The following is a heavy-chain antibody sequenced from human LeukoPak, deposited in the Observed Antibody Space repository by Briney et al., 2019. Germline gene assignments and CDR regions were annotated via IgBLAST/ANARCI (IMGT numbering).Heavy chain of an antibody. CDR2: IYYSGST. V-gene: IGHV4-61*01. CDR3: ARVVSSSWNPNYYYYYMDV. D-gene: IGHD6-13*01. J-gene: IGHJ6*03. Sequence: PSETLSLTCTVSGGSVSSGSYYWSWIRRPPGKGLEWIGYIYYSGSTNYNPSLKSRVTISVDTSKNQFSLKLSSVTAADTAVYYCARVVSSSWNPNYYYYYMDVWGKGTTVTVSS. CDR1: GGSVSSGSYY.